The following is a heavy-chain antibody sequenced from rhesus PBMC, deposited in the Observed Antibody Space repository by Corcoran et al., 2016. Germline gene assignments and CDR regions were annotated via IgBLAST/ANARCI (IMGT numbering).Heavy chain of an antibody. CDR2: ISGSGGST. CDR1: GASVTPNY. J-gene: IGHJ4*01. CDR3: ARRGSSAWSNHYFDY. D-gene: IGHD6S26*01. V-gene: IGHV4-173*01. Sequence: QLQLQESGPGLVKPSETLSLTCAVSGASVTPNYWSWIRQPPGQGLEWIGRISGSGGSTDYNPSLKSRVTISTDTSKNQFSLKLTSVTAADTAVYYCARRGSSAWSNHYFDYWGQGVLVTVSS.